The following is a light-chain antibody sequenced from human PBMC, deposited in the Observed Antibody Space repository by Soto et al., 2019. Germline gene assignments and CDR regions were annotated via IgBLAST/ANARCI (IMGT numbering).Light chain of an antibody. CDR2: DAF. CDR1: QSVKSR. J-gene: IGKJ4*01. CDR3: QQYDEWPLT. Sequence: EKVMTQSPATLSVSPGERATLSCRASQSVKSRLAWYQQKPGQAPRLLIYDAFTRATGIPARFSGSASGTEFTLTISNLQSEDFAVYYCQQYDEWPLTLGGGTTVVIK. V-gene: IGKV3-15*01.